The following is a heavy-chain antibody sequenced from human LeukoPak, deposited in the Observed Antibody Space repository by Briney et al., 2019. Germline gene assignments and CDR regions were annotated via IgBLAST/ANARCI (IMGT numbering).Heavy chain of an antibody. CDR2: IYPGHSDT. D-gene: IGHD2-15*01. CDR1: GYSFTSYW. J-gene: IGHJ3*01. CDR3: ARPRVVGATLDAFDV. Sequence: GESLEISCKGSGYSFTSYWIAWVRQMPGKGLEWMGIIYPGHSDTRYSPSFQGQVTISADKSVSTAYLQWSSLVASDTAIYYCARPRVVGATLDAFDVWGQGTMVTVAS. V-gene: IGHV5-51*01.